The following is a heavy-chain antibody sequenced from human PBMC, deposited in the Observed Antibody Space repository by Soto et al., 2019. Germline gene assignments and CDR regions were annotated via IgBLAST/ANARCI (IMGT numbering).Heavy chain of an antibody. CDR3: ARGRYSGYDYFDY. CDR2: INPNSGGT. Sequence: GASVKVSCEASGYTFTGYYMHCVRQAPGQGLEWMGWINPNSGGTNYAQKFQGWVTMTRDTSISTAYMELSRLRSDDTAVYYCARGRYSGYDYFDYWGQGTLVTVSS. V-gene: IGHV1-2*04. CDR1: GYTFTGYY. J-gene: IGHJ4*02. D-gene: IGHD5-12*01.